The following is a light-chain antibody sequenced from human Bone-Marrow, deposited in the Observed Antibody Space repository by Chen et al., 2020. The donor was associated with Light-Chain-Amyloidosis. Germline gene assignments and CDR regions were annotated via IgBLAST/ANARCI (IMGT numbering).Light chain of an antibody. Sequence: SYELTQPPSVSVSPGQTARITCSGDDLPTKYAYWYQQKPGQAPVLGIHRDTERPSGISERFSGSSSETTATLTISGVQAEDEADYHCQSADSSGTYEVIFGGGTKLTVL. V-gene: IGLV3-25*03. CDR1: DLPTKY. CDR2: RDT. CDR3: QSADSSGTYEVI. J-gene: IGLJ2*01.